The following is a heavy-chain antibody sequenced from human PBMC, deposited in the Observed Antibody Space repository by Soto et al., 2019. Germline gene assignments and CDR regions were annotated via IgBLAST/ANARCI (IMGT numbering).Heavy chain of an antibody. D-gene: IGHD1-7*01. CDR3: ARVGPGTTGFG. Sequence: GGSLRLSCAASGFTFSSYSMNWVRQAPGKGLEWVSSISSSSSYIYYADSVKGRFTISRDNAKNSLYLQMNSLRAEDTAAYYCARVGPGTTGFGWGQGTLVTVSS. J-gene: IGHJ4*02. V-gene: IGHV3-21*01. CDR1: GFTFSSYS. CDR2: ISSSSSYI.